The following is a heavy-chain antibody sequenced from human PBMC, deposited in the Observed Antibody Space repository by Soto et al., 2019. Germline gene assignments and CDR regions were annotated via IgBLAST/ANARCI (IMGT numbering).Heavy chain of an antibody. V-gene: IGHV3-7*01. CDR1: GFTFSSYW. CDR2: IKQDGSEK. J-gene: IGHJ6*03. CDR3: ARLTNPYYYYYMDV. Sequence: GGSLRLSCAASGFTFSSYWMSWVRQAPGKGLEWVANIKQDGSEKYYVDSVKRRFTISRDNAKNSLYLQMNSLRAEDTAVYYCARLTNPYYYYYMDVWGKGTTVTVSS.